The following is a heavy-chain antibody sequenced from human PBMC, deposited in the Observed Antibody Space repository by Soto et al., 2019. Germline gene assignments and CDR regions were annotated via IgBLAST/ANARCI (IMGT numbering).Heavy chain of an antibody. V-gene: IGHV4-39*01. J-gene: IGHJ3*02. Sequence: SETLSLTCTVSGGPISSSSYYWGWIRQPPGKGLEWIGSIYYSGTAHYTPSLKSRLTISVDTSKNQFSLNLSAVTAADTAVYYCARRATTVTYDAFDIWGQGTMVTVSS. CDR2: IYYSGTA. CDR3: ARRATTVTYDAFDI. D-gene: IGHD4-17*01. CDR1: GGPISSSSYY.